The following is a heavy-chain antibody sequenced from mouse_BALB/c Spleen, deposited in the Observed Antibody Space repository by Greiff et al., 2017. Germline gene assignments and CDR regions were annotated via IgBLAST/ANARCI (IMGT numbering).Heavy chain of an antibody. Sequence: EVQLVESGPSLVKPSQSLSLTCSVTGDSITSGYWNWIRKFPGNKLEYMGYISYSGSTNYNPSLKSRISITRDTSKNQYYLQLNSVTTEDTATYYCARYMLLSYAMDYWGQGTSVTVSS. CDR3: ARYMLLSYAMDY. CDR1: GDSITSGY. D-gene: IGHD2-12*01. J-gene: IGHJ4*01. CDR2: ISYSGST. V-gene: IGHV3-8*02.